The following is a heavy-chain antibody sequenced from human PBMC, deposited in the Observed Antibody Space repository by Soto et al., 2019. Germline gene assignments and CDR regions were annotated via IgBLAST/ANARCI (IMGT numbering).Heavy chain of an antibody. Sequence: QLLQSGGGLVQPGGSLTLSCAASGFTFGTTDMSWVRQAPGEGLEWVSTIDGSGGITYYADSVKGRFTISRDNSRNTVFLQMNSLGCDDTALFFCVKNSGWFNTWGQGALVTVSS. V-gene: IGHV3-23*01. CDR1: GFTFGTTD. CDR3: VKNSGWFNT. J-gene: IGHJ5*02. CDR2: IDGSGGIT. D-gene: IGHD3-10*01.